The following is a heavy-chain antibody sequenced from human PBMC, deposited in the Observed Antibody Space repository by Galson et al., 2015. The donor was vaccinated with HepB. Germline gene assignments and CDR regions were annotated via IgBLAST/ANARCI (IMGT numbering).Heavy chain of an antibody. CDR3: ACSEGDYVLAVEWNWFDP. CDR1: GGSISSSSYY. V-gene: IGHV4-39*01. CDR2: IYYSGST. Sequence: ETLSLTCTVSGGSISSSSYYWGWIRQPPGKGLEWIGSIYYSGSTYYNPSLKSRVTISVDTSKNQFSLKLSSVTAADTAVYYCACSEGDYVLAVEWNWFDPWGQGTLVTVSS. J-gene: IGHJ5*02. D-gene: IGHD4-17*01.